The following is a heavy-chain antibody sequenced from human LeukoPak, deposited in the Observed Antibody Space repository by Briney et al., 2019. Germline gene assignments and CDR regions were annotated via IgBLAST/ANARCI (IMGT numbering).Heavy chain of an antibody. D-gene: IGHD6-19*01. CDR1: GVIVSRNF. Sequence: PGGSLRLSCAASGVIVSRNFMSWVRQAPGKGRQWVAIMYAGGTTDYSDSVRGRSHISRDSSNNTLSLQINSLRAEDTAVYYCARGSGSGWPLDRWGQGALVTVSS. CDR2: MYAGGTT. CDR3: ARGSGSGWPLDR. V-gene: IGHV3-53*01. J-gene: IGHJ5*02.